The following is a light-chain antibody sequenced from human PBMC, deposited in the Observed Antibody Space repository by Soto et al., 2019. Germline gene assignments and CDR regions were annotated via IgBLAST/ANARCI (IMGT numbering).Light chain of an antibody. J-gene: IGKJ5*01. CDR3: QQYNNWPPNT. CDR2: AAS. CDR1: QGISSN. Sequence: DIQLTQSPSFLSASVGDRVTITCRASQGISSNLAWYQQKPGKAPKLLIYAASTLQSGVPSRFSGSGSGTEFTLTISSLQPEDFAVYYCQQYNNWPPNTFGQGTRLEIK. V-gene: IGKV1-9*01.